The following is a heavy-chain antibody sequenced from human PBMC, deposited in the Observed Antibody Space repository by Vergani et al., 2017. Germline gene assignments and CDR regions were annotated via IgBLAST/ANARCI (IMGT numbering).Heavy chain of an antibody. CDR2: ISASGNA. Sequence: QVQLQASGPGRVKPSQTLSLTCTMSGGPISAGYYFWSWIRQPAGKGLEGLGHISASGNASHSPSLKTRVSMSVDTSKNQFSLTVTSVTAADTAIYFCARRSGGYYSGGKVHPLRTAFDVWGHGTVVTVSS. J-gene: IGHJ3*01. D-gene: IGHD2-15*01. V-gene: IGHV4-61*02. CDR3: ARRSGGYYSGGKVHPLRTAFDV. CDR1: GGPISAGYYF.